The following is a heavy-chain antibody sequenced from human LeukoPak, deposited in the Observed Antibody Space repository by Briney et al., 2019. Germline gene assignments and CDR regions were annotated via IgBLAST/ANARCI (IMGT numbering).Heavy chain of an antibody. Sequence: GASVKVSCKASGGTFSSYAISWVRQAPGQGLEWMGWMNPNSGNTGYAQKFQGRVTMTRNTSISTAYTELSSLRSEDTAVYYCARTSPHLKNVLRYFDWLAVQDYWGQGTLVTVSS. CDR3: ARTSPHLKNVLRYFDWLAVQDY. J-gene: IGHJ4*02. V-gene: IGHV1-8*02. D-gene: IGHD3-9*01. CDR2: MNPNSGNT. CDR1: GGTFSSYA.